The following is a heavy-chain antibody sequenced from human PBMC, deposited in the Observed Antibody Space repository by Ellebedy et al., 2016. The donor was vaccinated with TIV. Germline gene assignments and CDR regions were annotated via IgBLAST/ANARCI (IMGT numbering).Heavy chain of an antibody. V-gene: IGHV1-46*01. CDR3: ARGSDDYGDPPAVSPFDP. J-gene: IGHJ5*02. Sequence: ASVKVSCXASGYTFTSYYMHWVRQAPGQGLEWMGIINPSGGSTSYAQKFQGRVTMTRDTSTSTVYMELSSLRSEDTAVYYCARGSDDYGDPPAVSPFDPWGQGTLVTVSS. D-gene: IGHD4-17*01. CDR2: INPSGGST. CDR1: GYTFTSYY.